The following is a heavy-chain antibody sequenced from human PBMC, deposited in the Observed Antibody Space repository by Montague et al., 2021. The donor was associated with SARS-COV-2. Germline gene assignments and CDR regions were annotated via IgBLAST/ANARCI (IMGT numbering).Heavy chain of an antibody. CDR2: IFRSGDS. J-gene: IGHJ4*02. D-gene: IGHD3-22*01. CDR3: VRGGTMTVVVFDY. V-gene: IGHV4-4*02. Sequence: SETLSLTCTVSGDSISNSNWWTWVRQSPGRGLEWIGEIFRSGDSXNKPPHRSVATMSDDMSRNQFSLSLSNVTAADTAIYYCVRGGTMTVVVFDYWGQGTLVTVSS. CDR1: GDSISNSNW.